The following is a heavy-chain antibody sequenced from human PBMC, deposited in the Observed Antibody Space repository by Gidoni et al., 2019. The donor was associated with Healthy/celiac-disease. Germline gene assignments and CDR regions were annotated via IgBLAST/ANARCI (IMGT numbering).Heavy chain of an antibody. Sequence: QITLKESGPTLVKPTQTLTLTCTFSGFSLSTSGVGVGWFRQPPGKALEWLALIYWNDDKRSSPSLKGRLTITKDTSKNQVILTMTNMDPVDTATYYCAHPSSPLSSGYWRGPFDYWGQGTLVTVSS. CDR2: IYWNDDK. V-gene: IGHV2-5*01. J-gene: IGHJ4*02. CDR3: AHPSSPLSSGYWRGPFDY. D-gene: IGHD3-22*01. CDR1: GFSLSTSGVG.